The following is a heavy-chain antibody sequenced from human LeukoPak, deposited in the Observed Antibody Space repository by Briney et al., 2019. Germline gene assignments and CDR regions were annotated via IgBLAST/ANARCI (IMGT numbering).Heavy chain of an antibody. CDR2: IRSKAYGGTT. V-gene: IGHV3-49*03. D-gene: IGHD6-19*01. Sequence: PGGSLRLSCTASGFTFGDYAMSWFRQAPGKGLEWVGFIRSKAYGGTTEYAASVKGRFTISRDDYKSIAYLQMNSLKTEDTAVYYCTRGHDRVGIAVAGAMAAFDIWGQGTMVTVSS. CDR1: GFTFGDYA. CDR3: TRGHDRVGIAVAGAMAAFDI. J-gene: IGHJ3*02.